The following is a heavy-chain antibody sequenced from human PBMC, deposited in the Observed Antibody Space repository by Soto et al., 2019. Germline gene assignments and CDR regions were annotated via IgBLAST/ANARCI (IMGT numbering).Heavy chain of an antibody. CDR2: IYSDGTT. CDR3: XXXWGGNTVPYWYFDL. V-gene: IGHV3-53*01. Sequence: EVQLVESGGGLIQPGGSLRLSCAASGFNVSSHYINWVRQAPGKGLEWVLIIYSDGTTYYADSVKGRFTISRDNSKNALYLQMSNLRADDTAVYHXXXXWGGNTVPYWYFDLWGRGTLVTVSS. D-gene: IGHD3-16*01. J-gene: IGHJ2*01. CDR1: GFNVSSHY.